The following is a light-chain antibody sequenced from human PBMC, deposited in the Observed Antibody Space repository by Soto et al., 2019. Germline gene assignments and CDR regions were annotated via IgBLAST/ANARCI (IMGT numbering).Light chain of an antibody. CDR1: NIGSKS. Sequence: SYELTQPPSVSVAPGKKARITCGGNNIGSKSVHWCQQKPGQAPVLVIYYDSDRPSGIPERFSGSNSGNTATLTISRVEAADEADYYCQVWDSSSDPWVFGGGTKLTVL. J-gene: IGLJ3*02. V-gene: IGLV3-21*04. CDR3: QVWDSSSDPWV. CDR2: YDS.